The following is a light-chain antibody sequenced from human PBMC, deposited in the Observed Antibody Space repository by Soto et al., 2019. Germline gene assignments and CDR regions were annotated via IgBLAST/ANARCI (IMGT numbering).Light chain of an antibody. Sequence: QSVLTQPPSVSGAPGQRVTISCTGSGSNIGAGYDVHWYQQLPGTAPKLLIFANINRPSGVPDRFSGSKPGTSASLAITGLRAEDEADYYCQSYDSSLSGYVFGTGTKVTVL. CDR1: GSNIGAGYD. CDR2: ANI. CDR3: QSYDSSLSGYV. J-gene: IGLJ1*01. V-gene: IGLV1-40*01.